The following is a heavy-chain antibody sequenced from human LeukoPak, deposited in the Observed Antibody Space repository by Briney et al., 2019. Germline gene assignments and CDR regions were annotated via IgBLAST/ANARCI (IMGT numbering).Heavy chain of an antibody. J-gene: IGHJ4*02. CDR2: ISTSGESA. V-gene: IGHV3-23*01. CDR3: ARGHTTMFTSHFDS. D-gene: IGHD5-18*01. Sequence: GGSLRLSSPVSGFTFSGYAMSWARQAPGRGLEWVSVISTSGESAYYADSVKGRFTISRDNAENTLYLQMNSLRAEDTAVYYCARGHTTMFTSHFDSWGQGTLVTVSS. CDR1: GFTFSGYA.